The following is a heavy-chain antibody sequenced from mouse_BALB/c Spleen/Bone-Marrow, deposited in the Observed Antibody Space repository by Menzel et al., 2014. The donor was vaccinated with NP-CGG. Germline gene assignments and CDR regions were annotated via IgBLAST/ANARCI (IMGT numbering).Heavy chain of an antibody. CDR2: INPSNGGT. J-gene: IGHJ3*01. V-gene: IGHV1S81*02. D-gene: IGHD1-2*01. CDR1: GYTFTSYY. CDR3: TRPYYGYVGYAY. Sequence: QVQLKESGAELVKPGASVKLSCKASGYTFTSYYMYWVKQRPGQGLERIGEINPSNGGTNFNEKFKSKATLTVDKSSSTAYMQLSSLTFEDSATYYCTRPYYGYVGYAYWGQGTQVTVSA.